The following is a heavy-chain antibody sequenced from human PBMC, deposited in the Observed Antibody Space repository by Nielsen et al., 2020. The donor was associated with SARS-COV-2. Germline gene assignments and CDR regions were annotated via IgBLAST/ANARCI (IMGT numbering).Heavy chain of an antibody. CDR1: GFTFRSYA. V-gene: IGHV3-23*01. D-gene: IGHD3-16*02. J-gene: IGHJ2*01. CDR3: ARRHTIYWYFDI. Sequence: GESLKISCAASGFTFRSYAMHWVRQAPGKGLEWVSVVSGSGSITYYTDSVKDRFTISRDISKDTLYLEMSGLRAEDTAVYYCARRHTIYWYFDIWGRGTLVTVSS. CDR2: VSGSGSIT.